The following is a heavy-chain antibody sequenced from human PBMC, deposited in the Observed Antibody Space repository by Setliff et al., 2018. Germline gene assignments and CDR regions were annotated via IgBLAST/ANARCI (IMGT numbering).Heavy chain of an antibody. Sequence: PSETLSLTCAVYGGSFSGYYWSWIRQPPGKGLEWIVEINHRGSTNYNPSLKSRVTRSVDTSKNQFSLKLSSVTAADTAVYYCSRGRIQLWKYYFDYWGQGPLVTVSS. V-gene: IGHV4-34*01. CDR2: INHRGST. D-gene: IGHD5-18*01. J-gene: IGHJ4*02. CDR3: SRGRIQLWKYYFDY. CDR1: GGSFSGYY.